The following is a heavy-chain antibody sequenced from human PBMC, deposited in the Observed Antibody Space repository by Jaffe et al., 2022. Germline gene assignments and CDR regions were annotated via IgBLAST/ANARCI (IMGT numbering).Heavy chain of an antibody. CDR3: AREVLDTAMGDYYYYYYYMDV. CDR2: IYTSGST. D-gene: IGHD5-18*01. J-gene: IGHJ6*03. CDR1: GGSISSGSYY. Sequence: QVQLQESGPGLVKPSQTLSLTCTVSGGSISSGSYYWSWIRQPAGKGLEWIGRIYTSGSTNYNPSLKSRVTISVDTSKNQFSLKLSSVTAADTAVYYCAREVLDTAMGDYYYYYYYMDVWGKGTTVTVSS. V-gene: IGHV4-61*02.